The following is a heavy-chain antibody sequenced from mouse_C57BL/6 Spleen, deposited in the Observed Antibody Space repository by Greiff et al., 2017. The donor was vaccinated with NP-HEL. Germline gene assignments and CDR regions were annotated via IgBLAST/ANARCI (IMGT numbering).Heavy chain of an antibody. D-gene: IGHD2-2*01. Sequence: QVQLQQPGAELVKPGASVKMSCKASGYTFTSYWITWVKQRPGQGLEWIGDIYPGSGSTNYNEKFKSKATLTVDTSSSTAYMQLSSLTSEDSAVYYCARGGLYGYDPWYFDVWGTGTTVTVSS. CDR2: IYPGSGST. V-gene: IGHV1-55*01. CDR3: ARGGLYGYDPWYFDV. J-gene: IGHJ1*03. CDR1: GYTFTSYW.